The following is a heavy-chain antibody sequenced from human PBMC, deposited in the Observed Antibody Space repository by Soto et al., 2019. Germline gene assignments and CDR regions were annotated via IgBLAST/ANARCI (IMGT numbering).Heavy chain of an antibody. V-gene: IGHV1-69*10. Sequence: ASVKVSCKASGGTFSSYAISWVRQAPGQGLEWMGGINTNVGNANYAQKFQGRVTMTTDTSTNTAHMELRSLGSDDTAVYYCARGDMSRGLQSTYWGQGTLVTVSS. D-gene: IGHD1-26*01. CDR1: GGTFSSYA. CDR3: ARGDMSRGLQSTY. CDR2: INTNVGNA. J-gene: IGHJ4*02.